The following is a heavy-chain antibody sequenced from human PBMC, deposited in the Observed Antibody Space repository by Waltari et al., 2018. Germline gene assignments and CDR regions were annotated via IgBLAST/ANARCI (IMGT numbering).Heavy chain of an antibody. J-gene: IGHJ4*02. V-gene: IGHV1-24*01. CDR2: FDPEDGET. CDR3: ATAVSTYYYDSSGYYLEY. Sequence: QVQLVQSGAEVKKPGASVKVSCKVSGYTLTELSMHWVRQTPGKGLEWMGGFDPEDGETSYAQKCQGRVTMTEDTSTDTAYMELSSLRSEDTAVYYCATAVSTYYYDSSGYYLEYWGQGTLVTVSS. CDR1: GYTLTELS. D-gene: IGHD3-22*01.